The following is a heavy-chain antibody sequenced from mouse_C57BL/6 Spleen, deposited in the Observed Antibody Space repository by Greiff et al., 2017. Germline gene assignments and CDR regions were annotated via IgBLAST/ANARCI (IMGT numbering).Heavy chain of an antibody. Sequence: QVQLQQSGAELVKPGASVKLSCKASGYTFTSYWMHWVKQRPGQGLEWIGMIHPNSGSTNYNEKFKSKATLTVDKSSSTAYMQLSSLTSEDSAVYYCARGDGSSFGWFAYWGQGTLVTVSA. CDR1: GYTFTSYW. D-gene: IGHD1-1*01. CDR2: IHPNSGST. CDR3: ARGDGSSFGWFAY. V-gene: IGHV1-64*01. J-gene: IGHJ3*01.